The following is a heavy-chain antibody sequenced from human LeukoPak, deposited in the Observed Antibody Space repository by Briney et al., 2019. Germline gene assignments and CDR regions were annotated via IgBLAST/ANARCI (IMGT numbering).Heavy chain of an antibody. Sequence: PGGSLRLSCAASGFTFENYGMTWVRQAPGKGLEWVSGINWNGGRKGYADSVKGRFTISRDNAKNSLYLQMNSLRAEDTAVYYCARDSGGPGEVTAGDYWGQGTLVTVSS. J-gene: IGHJ4*02. D-gene: IGHD2-21*02. CDR2: INWNGGRK. V-gene: IGHV3-20*04. CDR3: ARDSGGPGEVTAGDY. CDR1: GFTFENYG.